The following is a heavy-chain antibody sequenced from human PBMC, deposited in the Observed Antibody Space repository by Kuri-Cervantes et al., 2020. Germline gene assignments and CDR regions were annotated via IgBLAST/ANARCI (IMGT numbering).Heavy chain of an antibody. Sequence: ASVKVSCKASGYTFTGYYMHWARQAPGQGLEWMGWINPNSGGTNYAQKFQGRVTMTRDTSISTAYMELSRLRSDDTAVYYCARDTRVKYYYDSSGPGRDYWGQGTLVTVSS. V-gene: IGHV1-2*02. CDR2: INPNSGGT. CDR3: ARDTRVKYYYDSSGPGRDY. CDR1: GYTFTGYY. J-gene: IGHJ4*02. D-gene: IGHD3-22*01.